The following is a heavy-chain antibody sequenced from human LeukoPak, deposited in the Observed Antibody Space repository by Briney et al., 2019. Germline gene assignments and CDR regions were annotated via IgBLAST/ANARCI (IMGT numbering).Heavy chain of an antibody. V-gene: IGHV1-69*05. CDR2: IIPIFGTA. CDR1: GGTFSSYA. J-gene: IGHJ6*03. Sequence: GSSVKVSCKASGGTFSSYAISWVRQAPGQGLKWMGGIIPIFGTANYAQKFQGRVTITTDESTSTAYMELSSLRSEDTAVYYCARDMSSIAARRDYYYMDVWGKGTTVTVSS. D-gene: IGHD6-6*01. CDR3: ARDMSSIAARRDYYYMDV.